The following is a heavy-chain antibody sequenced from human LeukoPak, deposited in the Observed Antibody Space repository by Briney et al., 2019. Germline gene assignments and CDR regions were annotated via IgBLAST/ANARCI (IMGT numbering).Heavy chain of an antibody. CDR3: AKDGGSSGYYPSDFDY. D-gene: IGHD3-22*01. Sequence: GGSLRLSCAASGFTLSSYAMSWVRQGPGKGLEWVSAISVSGNTYHTDSVKGRVTISGDNCKKTLYQQMNSLRAEDTAVYYCAKDGGSSGYYPSDFDYWGQGTLVTVSS. CDR2: ISVSGNT. J-gene: IGHJ4*02. CDR1: GFTLSSYA. V-gene: IGHV3-23*01.